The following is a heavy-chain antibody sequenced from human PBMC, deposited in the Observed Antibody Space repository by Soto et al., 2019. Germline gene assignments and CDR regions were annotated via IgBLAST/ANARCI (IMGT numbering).Heavy chain of an antibody. CDR2: IIPIFGTA. D-gene: IGHD2-2*02. CDR1: GGTFSSYA. Sequence: SVKVSCKASGGTFSSYAISWVRQAPGQGLEWMGGIIPIFGTADYAQKFQGRVTITADESTSTAYMELSSLRSEDTAVYYCASGIGYCSSTSCYTGLFDYWGQGTLVTVSS. CDR3: ASGIGYCSSTSCYTGLFDY. J-gene: IGHJ4*02. V-gene: IGHV1-69*13.